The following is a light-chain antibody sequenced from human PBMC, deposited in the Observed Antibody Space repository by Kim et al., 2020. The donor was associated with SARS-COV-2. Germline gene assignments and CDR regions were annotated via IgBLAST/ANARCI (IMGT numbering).Light chain of an antibody. CDR3: QAWDSSTPNWV. Sequence: SYELTQPPSVSVSPGQTASITCSGDKLGDKYACWYQQKPGQSPVLVIYQDSKRPSGIPERFSGSNSGNTATLTISGTQAMDEADYYCQAWDSSTPNWVIG. J-gene: IGLJ3*02. V-gene: IGLV3-1*01. CDR2: QDS. CDR1: KLGDKY.